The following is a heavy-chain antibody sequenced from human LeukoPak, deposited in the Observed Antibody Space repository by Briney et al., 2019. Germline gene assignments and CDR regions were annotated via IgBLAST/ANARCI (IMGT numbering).Heavy chain of an antibody. Sequence: GGSLRLSCAASGFTFSSYAMSWVRQAPGKGLEWVSAISGSGGSTYYADSVKGRFTISRDNSKNTLYLQMNSLRAEDTAVYYCARDHVTMHFGDDAFDIWGQGTMVTVSS. V-gene: IGHV3-23*01. CDR3: ARDHVTMHFGDDAFDI. CDR2: ISGSGGST. J-gene: IGHJ3*02. CDR1: GFTFSSYA. D-gene: IGHD3-10*01.